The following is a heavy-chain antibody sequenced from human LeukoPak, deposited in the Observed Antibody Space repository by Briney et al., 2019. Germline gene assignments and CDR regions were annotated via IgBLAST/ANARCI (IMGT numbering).Heavy chain of an antibody. CDR3: ARHYRTMVRGVKGNWFDP. D-gene: IGHD3-10*01. CDR2: IIPIFGTA. CDR1: GGTFSSYA. Sequence: SVKVSCKASGGTFSSYAISWVRQAPGQGLEWMGGIIPIFGTANYAQKFQGRVTITADKSTSTAYMELSSLRSEDTAVYYCARHYRTMVRGVKGNWFDPWGQGTLVTVSS. J-gene: IGHJ5*02. V-gene: IGHV1-69*06.